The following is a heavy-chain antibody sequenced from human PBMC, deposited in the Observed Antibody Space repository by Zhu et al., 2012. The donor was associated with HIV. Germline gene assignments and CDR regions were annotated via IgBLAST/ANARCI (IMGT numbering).Heavy chain of an antibody. D-gene: IGHD2-15*01. J-gene: IGHJ3*02. Sequence: QVHLQESGPGLVQPSETLSLTCTVSGGSISSDSNYWGWIRQPPGKGLEWIGTIHSTGSTYYNPSLKSRLTIVVDTSKNQFSLTLSFVTAADTAVYYCAGHSSGDTCRGLCTFDIWAKGNGRRLF. CDR2: IHSTGST. V-gene: IGHV4-39*01. CDR1: GGSISSDSNY. CDR3: AGHSSGDTCRGLCTFDI.